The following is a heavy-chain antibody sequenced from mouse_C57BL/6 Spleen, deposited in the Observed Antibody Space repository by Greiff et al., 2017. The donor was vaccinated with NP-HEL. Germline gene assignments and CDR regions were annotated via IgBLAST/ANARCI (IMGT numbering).Heavy chain of an antibody. Sequence: VQLQQSGAELVRPGASVKLSCTASGFNIKDDYMHWVKQRPEQGLEWIGWIDPENGDTEYASKFQGKATITADTSSNTAYLQLSSLTSEDTAVYYCTTNYYGSSHLGAMDYWGQGTSVTVSS. D-gene: IGHD1-1*01. CDR1: GFNIKDDY. CDR2: IDPENGDT. V-gene: IGHV14-4*01. J-gene: IGHJ4*01. CDR3: TTNYYGSSHLGAMDY.